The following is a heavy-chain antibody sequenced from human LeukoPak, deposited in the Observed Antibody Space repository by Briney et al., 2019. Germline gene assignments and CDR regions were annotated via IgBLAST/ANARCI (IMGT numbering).Heavy chain of an antibody. V-gene: IGHV3-7*03. D-gene: IGHD3-16*01. J-gene: IGHJ6*02. CDR2: IKKDGSEK. CDR3: ARGGGLDV. Sequence: GGSLRLSCVVSGFTFSNYWMSWVRQAPGKGLEWVANIKKDGSEKYYADSVKGRFTISRDNAKNSLYLQMSNLRAEDTAVYFCARGGGLDVWGQGATVTVSS. CDR1: GFTFSNYW.